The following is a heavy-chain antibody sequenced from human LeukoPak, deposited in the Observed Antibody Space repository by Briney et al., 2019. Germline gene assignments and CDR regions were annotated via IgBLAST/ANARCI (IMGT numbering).Heavy chain of an antibody. V-gene: IGHV4-34*01. Sequence: PSETLSLTCAVYGGSFSGYYWSWIRQPPGKGLEWIGEINHSGSTNYNPSLMSRVTISVDTSKNQFSLKLSSVTAADTAVYYCARAGLGGVTRPVDYWGQGTLVTVSS. J-gene: IGHJ4*02. CDR1: GGSFSGYY. D-gene: IGHD3-16*01. CDR2: INHSGST. CDR3: ARAGLGGVTRPVDY.